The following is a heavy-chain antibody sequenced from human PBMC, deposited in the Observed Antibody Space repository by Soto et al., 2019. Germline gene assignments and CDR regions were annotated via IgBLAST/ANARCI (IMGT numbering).Heavy chain of an antibody. D-gene: IGHD7-27*01. CDR2: INHSGST. V-gene: IGHV4-34*01. CDR1: GGSFSGYY. CDR3: ERVRSALGKGSNAFEI. J-gene: IGHJ3*02. Sequence: QVQLQQWGAGLLKPSETLSLTCAVYGGSFSGYYWSWIRQPPGKGLEWIGEINHSGSTNYNPSLKARVTISVDTSKNQFCLRLRSVTAADTAVYYCERVRSALGKGSNAFEIWGQETMVTVSS.